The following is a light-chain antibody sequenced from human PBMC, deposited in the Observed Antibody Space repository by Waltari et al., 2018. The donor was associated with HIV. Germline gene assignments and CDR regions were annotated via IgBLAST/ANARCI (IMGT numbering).Light chain of an antibody. Sequence: QSALTQPPSASGSPGQSVTISCTGTSSDIGAYNYVSWFQQHPGKAPKLLIYDVTSPPSGVPYRFSGSKSGNSASLTVSGLQAEDEADYSCASHAGSKDVFGGGTRLTVL. CDR3: ASHAGSKDV. CDR2: DVT. J-gene: IGLJ2*01. V-gene: IGLV2-8*01. CDR1: SSDIGAYNY.